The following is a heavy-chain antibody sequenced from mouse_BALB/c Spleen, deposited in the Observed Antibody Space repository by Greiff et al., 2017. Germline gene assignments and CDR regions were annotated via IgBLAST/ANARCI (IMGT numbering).Heavy chain of an antibody. D-gene: IGHD2-2*01. CDR1: GYTFTSYW. V-gene: IGHV1-69*02. J-gene: IGHJ2*01. Sequence: QVQLKQPGAELVRPGASVKLSCKASGYTFTSYWINWVKQRPGQGLEWIGNIYPSDSYTNYNQKFKDKATLTVDKSSSTAYMQLSSPTSEDSAVYYCTRTAAYGYDVDYWGQGTTLTVSS. CDR3: TRTAAYGYDVDY. CDR2: IYPSDSYT.